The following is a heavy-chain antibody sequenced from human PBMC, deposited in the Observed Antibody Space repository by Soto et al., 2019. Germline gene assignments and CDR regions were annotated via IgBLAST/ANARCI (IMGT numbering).Heavy chain of an antibody. CDR3: ARLQYSSSWSYGVDV. J-gene: IGHJ6*02. D-gene: IGHD6-13*01. V-gene: IGHV2-70*01. CDR1: GFSLSTSGMC. CDR2: IDWDDDK. Sequence: SGPTLVNPTQTLTLTCTFSGFSLSTSGMCVSWIRQPPGKALEWLALIDWDDDKYYSTSLKTRLTISKDTSKNQVVLTMTNMDPVDTATYYCARLQYSSSWSYGVDVWGQGTTVTVSS.